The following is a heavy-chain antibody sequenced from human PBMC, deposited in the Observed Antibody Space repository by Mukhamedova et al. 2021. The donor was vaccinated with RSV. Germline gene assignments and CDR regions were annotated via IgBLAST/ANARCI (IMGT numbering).Heavy chain of an antibody. Sequence: PWKGLEWVANIKQDGSDKYYVDSVKGRFTISRANAKNSLYLQMYSLRAEDTAVYYCARIGYYYYYGLDVWGQGTT. V-gene: IGHV3-7*01. J-gene: IGHJ6*02. CDR3: ARIGYYYYYGLDV. D-gene: IGHD3-22*01. CDR2: IKQDGSDK.